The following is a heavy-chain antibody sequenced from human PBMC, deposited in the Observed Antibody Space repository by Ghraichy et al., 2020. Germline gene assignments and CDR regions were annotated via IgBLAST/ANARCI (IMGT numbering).Heavy chain of an antibody. J-gene: IGHJ4*02. D-gene: IGHD6-19*01. CDR1: GGSISSYY. V-gene: IGHV4-59*01. Sequence: SENLSLTCIVSGGSISSYYWSWIRQPPGKGLEWIGYIYYSGSTNYNPSLKSRVTISIDTSKNQFSLKLSSVTAADTAVYYCARTYSSGWYSIDYWGQGTLVTVSS. CDR2: IYYSGST. CDR3: ARTYSSGWYSIDY.